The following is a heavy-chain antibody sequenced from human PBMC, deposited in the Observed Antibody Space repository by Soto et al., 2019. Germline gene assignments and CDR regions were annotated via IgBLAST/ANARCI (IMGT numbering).Heavy chain of an antibody. Sequence: ASVKVSCKASGYTFFTYDISWVRQAPGQGLEWMGWISTYSGDKKYAQKFQGRVTMTTETSTTTAYLELRSLRSDDTAVYYCARHHGPTTSENWFDPWGQGTLVTVSS. CDR3: ARHHGPTTSENWFDP. CDR2: ISTYSGDK. CDR1: GYTFFTYD. D-gene: IGHD5-12*01. J-gene: IGHJ5*02. V-gene: IGHV1-18*01.